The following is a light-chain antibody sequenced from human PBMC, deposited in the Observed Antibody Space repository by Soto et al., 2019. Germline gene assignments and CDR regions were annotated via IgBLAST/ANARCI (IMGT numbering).Light chain of an antibody. CDR2: GAS. CDR3: QQYNTWLWT. V-gene: IGKV3-15*01. Sequence: EVVMTQXPATLSVSPGERATLSCRASQSVNANLAWYQQKPGQAPRLLIHGASNRATGIPARFSGSGFGTEFILTISSLQSEDFAVYYCQQYNTWLWTFGQGTKVEI. J-gene: IGKJ1*01. CDR1: QSVNAN.